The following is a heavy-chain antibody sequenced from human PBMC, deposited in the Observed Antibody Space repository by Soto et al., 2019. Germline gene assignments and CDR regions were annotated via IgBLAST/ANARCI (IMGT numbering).Heavy chain of an antibody. Sequence: QVQLQESGPGLAKPSQTVSLTCTVSGASLTSGDYYWTWIRQVPGKDLEWIGYIFHTGTTFYPPSLKRRVLMPIDTSDNYFSLNLNSVTAADTAVYYCARGLGYDSNGRFLAAFDIWGHGTLVTVSA. CDR1: GASLTSGDYY. J-gene: IGHJ3*02. CDR2: IFHTGTT. CDR3: ARGLGYDSNGRFLAAFDI. V-gene: IGHV4-31*03. D-gene: IGHD3-22*01.